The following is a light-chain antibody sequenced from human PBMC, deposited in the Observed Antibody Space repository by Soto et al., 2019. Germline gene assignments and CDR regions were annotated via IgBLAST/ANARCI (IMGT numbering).Light chain of an antibody. CDR1: SGHSSYA. CDR2: LNSDGSH. J-gene: IGLJ3*02. CDR3: QTWGTGIWV. V-gene: IGLV4-69*01. Sequence: QSVLTQSPSASASLGASVKLTCTLSSGHSSYAIAWHQQQPEKGPRYLMKLNSDGSHSKGDGIPDRFSGSSSGAERYLTISSLQSEDEADYYCQTWGTGIWVFAGGTKLTV.